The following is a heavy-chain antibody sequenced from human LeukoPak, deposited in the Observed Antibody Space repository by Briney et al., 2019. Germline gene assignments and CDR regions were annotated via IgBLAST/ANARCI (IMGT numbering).Heavy chain of an antibody. V-gene: IGHV1-18*01. CDR3: AREFRGGVVGALYYFDY. CDR2: ISAYNGNT. CDR1: GYTFTSYG. J-gene: IGHJ4*02. Sequence: ASVTVSCKASGYTFTSYGISWVRPAPGQGLEGMGWISAYNGNTNYAQKLQGRVTMTTDTSTSTAYMELRSLRSDDTAVYYCAREFRGGVVGALYYFDYWGQGTLVTVSS. D-gene: IGHD1-26*01.